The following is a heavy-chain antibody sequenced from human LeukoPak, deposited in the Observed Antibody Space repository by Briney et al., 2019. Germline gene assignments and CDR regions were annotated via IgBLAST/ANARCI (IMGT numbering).Heavy chain of an antibody. Sequence: GGPLRLSCAASGFTFSSYSMNWVRQAPGKGLEWVSSISSSSSYIYYADSVKGRFTISRDNAKNSLYLQMNSLRAEDTAVYYCARVGGSGSFNYWGQGTLVTVSS. D-gene: IGHD3-10*01. CDR3: ARVGGSGSFNY. CDR1: GFTFSSYS. CDR2: ISSSSSYI. J-gene: IGHJ4*02. V-gene: IGHV3-21*01.